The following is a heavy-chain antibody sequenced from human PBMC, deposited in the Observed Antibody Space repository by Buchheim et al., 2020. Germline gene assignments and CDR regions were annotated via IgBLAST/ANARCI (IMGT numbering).Heavy chain of an antibody. D-gene: IGHD4-17*01. CDR2: MSDD. CDR3: VREFSDYVKLYRYFDL. Sequence: QVHLVESGGGVVQPGKSLRLSCAASGFSFSSYIMHWVRQAPGKALEWVAGMSDDVYADSVQGRFTISRDNSKNTLYLQMDSLRTEDTALYYWVREFSDYVKLYRYFDLWGRGTL. CDR1: GFSFSSYI. J-gene: IGHJ2*01. V-gene: IGHV3-30*04.